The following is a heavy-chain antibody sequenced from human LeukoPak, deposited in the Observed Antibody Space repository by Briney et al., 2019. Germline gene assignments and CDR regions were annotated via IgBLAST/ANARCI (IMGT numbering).Heavy chain of an antibody. Sequence: GRSLRLSCAASGFTFDDYAMHWVRQAPGKGLEWVSGISWNSGSIGYADSVKGRFTISRDNAKNSLYLQMNSLRAEDTALYYCATWPVVTGVMNHGMDVWGQGTTVTVSS. CDR3: ATWPVVTGVMNHGMDV. V-gene: IGHV3-9*01. CDR2: ISWNSGSI. J-gene: IGHJ6*02. CDR1: GFTFDDYA. D-gene: IGHD4-23*01.